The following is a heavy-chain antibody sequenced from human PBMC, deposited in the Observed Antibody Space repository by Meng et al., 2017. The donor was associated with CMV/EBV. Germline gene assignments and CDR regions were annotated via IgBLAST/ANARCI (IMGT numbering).Heavy chain of an antibody. J-gene: IGHJ4*02. CDR1: GYPFTAYY. CDR2: INPDSGAT. CDR3: ARGQYYYASSGYFY. D-gene: IGHD3-22*01. V-gene: IGHV1-2*02. Sequence: ASVKVSCKASGYPFTAYYMHWVRQAPGQGLEWMGWINPDSGATNSVRNLQGRVTMTRDTSISTAYMELSGLTFDDTAVYYCARGQYYYASSGYFYWGQGTLVTVSS.